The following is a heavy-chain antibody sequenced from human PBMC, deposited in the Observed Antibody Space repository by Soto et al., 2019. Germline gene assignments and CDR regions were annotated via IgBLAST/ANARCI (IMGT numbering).Heavy chain of an antibody. D-gene: IGHD6-19*01. CDR1: GFTFSSYA. CDR2: ISGSGGST. J-gene: IGHJ4*02. V-gene: IGHV3-23*01. CDR3: AKENTFSSGWPGYFDY. Sequence: EVQLLESGGGLVQPGGSLRLSCAASGFTFSSYAMSWVRQAPGKGLEWVSAISGSGGSTYYADSVKGRFTISRDNSNNTLYLQMNSLRAEDTAVYYCAKENTFSSGWPGYFDYWGQGTLVTVSS.